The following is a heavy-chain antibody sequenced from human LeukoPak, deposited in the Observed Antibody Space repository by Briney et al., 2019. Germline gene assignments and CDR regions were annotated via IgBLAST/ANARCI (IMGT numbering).Heavy chain of an antibody. V-gene: IGHV4-59*01. Sequence: SETLSLTCTVSGGSISSYYWSWIRQPPGKGLEWLGNIYYSGSTNYNPSLKSRVTISVDTSKNQCSMKLSSVTAADTAVYYCARDSFYYGSGSQPSYYYYYYMDVWGKGTTVTVSS. D-gene: IGHD3-10*01. J-gene: IGHJ6*03. CDR2: IYYSGST. CDR3: ARDSFYYGSGSQPSYYYYYYMDV. CDR1: GGSISSYY.